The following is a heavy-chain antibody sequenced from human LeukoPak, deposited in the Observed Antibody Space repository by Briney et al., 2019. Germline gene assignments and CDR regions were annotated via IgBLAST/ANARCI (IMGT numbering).Heavy chain of an antibody. J-gene: IGHJ3*02. CDR2: ISDRGKT. D-gene: IGHD3-3*01. V-gene: IGHV3-23*01. Sequence: PGGSLRLSCEASGITFSSYDMSWVRQAPGKGLEWISAISDRGKTDYADSVKGRFTISRDNSKNTLYLQLSSLRAEDTAMYYCAKLPTIFGVADSFDMWGQGTFHTVS. CDR3: AKLPTIFGVADSFDM. CDR1: GITFSSYD.